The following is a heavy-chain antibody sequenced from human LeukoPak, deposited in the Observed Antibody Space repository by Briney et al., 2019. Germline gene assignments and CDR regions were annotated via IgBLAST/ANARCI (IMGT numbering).Heavy chain of an antibody. V-gene: IGHV3-23*01. CDR2: ISGGGGST. J-gene: IGHJ4*02. Sequence: GGSLRLSCAASGFTFTSYSMNWVRQAPGKGLEWVSTISGGGGSTYYADSVKGRFTISRDNSKNTLYVQANSLGTEDTAAYYCAKGSYYDSSGSFYFDYWGQGTLVTVSS. CDR1: GFTFTSYS. D-gene: IGHD3-22*01. CDR3: AKGSYYDSSGSFYFDY.